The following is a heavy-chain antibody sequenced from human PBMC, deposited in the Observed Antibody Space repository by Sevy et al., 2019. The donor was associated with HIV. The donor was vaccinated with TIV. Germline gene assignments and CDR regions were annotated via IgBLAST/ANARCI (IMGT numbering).Heavy chain of an antibody. CDR2: IIPIFDIV. Sequence: ASVKVSCKASGGTFSSYAVSWVRQAPGQGLEWMGGIIPIFDIVNSAQKFQGRVTITADESASTVYMELSSLRSEDTAVYYCARVDSTSFRNSYYHMDVWGKGTTVTVSS. CDR1: GGTFSSYA. J-gene: IGHJ6*03. CDR3: ARVDSTSFRNSYYHMDV. V-gene: IGHV1-69*13. D-gene: IGHD6-6*01.